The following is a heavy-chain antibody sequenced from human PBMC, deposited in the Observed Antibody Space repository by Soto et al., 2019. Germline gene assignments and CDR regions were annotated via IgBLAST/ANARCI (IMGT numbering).Heavy chain of an antibody. V-gene: IGHV1-69*13. CDR3: ARETGYCSGGSCYVAYYFDY. CDR1: GGTFSSYA. Sequence: ASVKVSFKASGGTFSSYAISWVRQAPGQGLEWMGGIIPIFGTANYAQKFQGRVTITADESKSTAYMELSSLRSEDTAVYYCARETGYCSGGSCYVAYYFDYWGQGTLVTVSS. J-gene: IGHJ4*02. D-gene: IGHD2-15*01. CDR2: IIPIFGTA.